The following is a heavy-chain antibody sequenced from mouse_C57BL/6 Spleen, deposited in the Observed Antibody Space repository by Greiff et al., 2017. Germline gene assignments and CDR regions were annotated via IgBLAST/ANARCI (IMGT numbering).Heavy chain of an antibody. J-gene: IGHJ4*01. CDR3: AREGLDGYDGGYYYAMDY. CDR1: GFSLTSYG. CDR2: IWSGGST. Sequence: VQLQQSGPGLVQPSQSLSITCTVSGFSLTSYGVHWVRQSPGKGLEWLGVIWSGGSTDYNAAFISRLSISKDNSKSQVFFKMNSLQADDTAIYYCAREGLDGYDGGYYYAMDYWGQGTSVTVSS. V-gene: IGHV2-2*01. D-gene: IGHD2-2*01.